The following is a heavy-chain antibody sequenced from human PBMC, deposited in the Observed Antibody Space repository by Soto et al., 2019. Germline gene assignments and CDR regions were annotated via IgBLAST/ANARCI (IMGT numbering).Heavy chain of an antibody. Sequence: QVQLVESGGGVVQPGSSLRLSCTASGFTFSIYAMHWVHQAPGKGLEWVSIISFDGKNIDYARSVRGRFTISRDNSQNTLYLQMDSLRTEDTAVYYCARRDFYCRGRNCFSGDYAMDVWGQGTTVTVSS. D-gene: IGHD2-15*01. CDR2: ISFDGKNI. J-gene: IGHJ6*02. CDR3: ARRDFYCRGRNCFSGDYAMDV. V-gene: IGHV3-30*04. CDR1: GFTFSIYA.